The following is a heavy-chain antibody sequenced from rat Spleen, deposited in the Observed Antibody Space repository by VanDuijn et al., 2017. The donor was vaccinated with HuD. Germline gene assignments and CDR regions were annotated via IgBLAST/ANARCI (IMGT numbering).Heavy chain of an antibody. CDR3: VRDGTTGLLAYVLDA. V-gene: IGHV2S12*01. Sequence: QVQLKESGPGLVQPSQTLSLTCTVSGFSLTSNGVSWVRQPPGKGLEWIAAISIGGGTYYNSALKSRLSISRDTSKSQVFLRMNSLQTDDTGTYYCVRDGTTGLLAYVLDAWGQGVMVTVSS. D-gene: IGHD4-4*01. CDR1: GFSLTSNG. CDR2: ISIGGGT. J-gene: IGHJ2*01.